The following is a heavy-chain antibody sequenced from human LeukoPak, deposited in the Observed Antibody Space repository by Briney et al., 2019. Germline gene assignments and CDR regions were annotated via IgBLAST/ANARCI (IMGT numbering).Heavy chain of an antibody. V-gene: IGHV4-34*01. CDR3: ARRSSGWVFDY. J-gene: IGHJ4*02. CDR1: GGSFSGYY. CDR2: INHSGST. D-gene: IGHD6-19*01. Sequence: SETLSLTCAVYGGSFSGYYWSWIRQPPGKGLEWIGEINHSGSTNYNPSLKSRVTISVDTSKNQFSLKLSSVTAADTAVYYCARRSSGWVFDYWGQGTLVTVSS.